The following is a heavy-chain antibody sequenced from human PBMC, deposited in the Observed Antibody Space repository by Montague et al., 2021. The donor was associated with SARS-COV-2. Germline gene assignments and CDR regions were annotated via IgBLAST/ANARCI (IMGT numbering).Heavy chain of an antibody. CDR1: GVSFSGYY. V-gene: IGHV4-34*01. D-gene: IGHD3-10*01. J-gene: IGHJ4*02. Sequence: SETLSLTCAVYGVSFSGYYWNWIRQPPGKGLEWTGEINHSGSTNYNPSLKSRVTMSVDTSKNQFSLKLSSVTAADTAVYYGARGARQGYGFRLGSFDSWGQGTLVTVSS. CDR3: ARGARQGYGFRLGSFDS. CDR2: INHSGST.